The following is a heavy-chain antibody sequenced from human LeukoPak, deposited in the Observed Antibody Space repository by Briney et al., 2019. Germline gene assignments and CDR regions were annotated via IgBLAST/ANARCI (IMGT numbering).Heavy chain of an antibody. V-gene: IGHV3-21*04. CDR2: ISSSSSYM. CDR3: ARLPSGNFQH. J-gene: IGHJ1*01. Sequence: PGGSLRLSCAASGFTFSSYSMNWVRQAPGKGLEWVSSISSSSSYMYYADSVKGRFTISRDNSKNTLYLQMNSLRAEDTAVYYCARLPSGNFQHWGQGTLVTVSS. CDR1: GFTFSSYS.